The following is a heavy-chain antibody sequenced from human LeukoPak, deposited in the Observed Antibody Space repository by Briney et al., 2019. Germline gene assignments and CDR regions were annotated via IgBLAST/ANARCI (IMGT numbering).Heavy chain of an antibody. Sequence: SETLSLTCTVFGGSISSYYWGWIRQPPGKGLEWIGSIYYSGSTYYNPSLKSRVTISVDTSKNQFSLKLSSVTAADTAVYYCARHEGGSSWFVNWFDPWGQGTLVTVSS. CDR1: GGSISSYY. CDR3: ARHEGGSSWFVNWFDP. J-gene: IGHJ5*02. CDR2: IYYSGST. D-gene: IGHD6-13*01. V-gene: IGHV4-39*01.